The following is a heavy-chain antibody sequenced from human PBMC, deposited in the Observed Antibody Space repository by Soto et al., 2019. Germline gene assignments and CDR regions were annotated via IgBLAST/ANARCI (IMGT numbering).Heavy chain of an antibody. D-gene: IGHD1-26*01. Sequence: ASVKVSCKVSGYTLTELSMHWVRQAPGKGLEWMGGFDPEDGETIYAQKFQGRVTMTEDASTDTAYMELSSLRSEDTAVYYCATVTWDLNYYYGMDVWGQGTTVTVSS. V-gene: IGHV1-24*01. CDR1: GYTLTELS. J-gene: IGHJ6*02. CDR2: FDPEDGET. CDR3: ATVTWDLNYYYGMDV.